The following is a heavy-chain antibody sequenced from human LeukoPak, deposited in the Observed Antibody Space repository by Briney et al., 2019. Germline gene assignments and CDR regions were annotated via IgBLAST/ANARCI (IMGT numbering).Heavy chain of an antibody. CDR3: AKDPPQQLVEGWFDP. J-gene: IGHJ5*02. D-gene: IGHD6-13*01. CDR2: ISGSGGST. CDR1: GFTFSSYA. V-gene: IGHV3-23*01. Sequence: PGGSLRLSCAASGFTFSSYAMSWVRQAPGKGLEWVSAISGSGGSTYYADSVKGRFTISRGNSKNTLYLQMNSLRAEDTAVYYCAKDPPQQLVEGWFDPWGQGTLVTVSS.